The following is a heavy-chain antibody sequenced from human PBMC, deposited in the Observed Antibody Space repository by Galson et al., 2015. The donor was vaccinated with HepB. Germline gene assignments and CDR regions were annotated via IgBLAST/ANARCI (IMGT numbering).Heavy chain of an antibody. D-gene: IGHD5/OR15-5a*01. V-gene: IGHV3-23*01. Sequence: SLRLSCAASGFTFSSYAMSWVRQAPGKGLEWVSDISGGGGSTNYADSVKGRFTISRDNSKNTLYLQMNSLRAEDTAVYYCAKHGWTSTSYYDYMDVWGKGTTVTVSS. CDR1: GFTFSSYA. CDR3: AKHGWTSTSYYDYMDV. CDR2: ISGGGGST. J-gene: IGHJ6*03.